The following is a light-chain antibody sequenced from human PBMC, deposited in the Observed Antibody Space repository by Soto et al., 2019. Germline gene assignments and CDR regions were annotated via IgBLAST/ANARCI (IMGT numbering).Light chain of an antibody. CDR1: SNDVGAYNY. CDR3: TSYTISSTRV. CDR2: EVS. V-gene: IGLV2-14*01. J-gene: IGLJ3*02. Sequence: QSALTQPASVSGSPGQSITISCTGTSNDVGAYNYVSWYQQHPGKAPKLMIYEVSNRPSGVSNRFSGSKSGNTASLTISGLQAEDEADYYCTSYTISSTRVFGGGTKVTVL.